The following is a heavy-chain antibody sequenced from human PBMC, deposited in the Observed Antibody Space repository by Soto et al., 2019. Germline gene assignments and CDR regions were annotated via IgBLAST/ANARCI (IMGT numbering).Heavy chain of an antibody. V-gene: IGHV4-34*01. J-gene: IGHJ5*02. CDR3: ARARVVVAATRSRWFDP. Sequence: SETLSLTCAVYGGSFSGYYWSWIRQPPGKGLEWIGEINHSGSTNYNPSLKSRVTISVDTSKNQFSLKLSSVTAADTAVYYCARARVVVAATRSRWFDPWGQGTLVTVSS. D-gene: IGHD2-15*01. CDR2: INHSGST. CDR1: GGSFSGYY.